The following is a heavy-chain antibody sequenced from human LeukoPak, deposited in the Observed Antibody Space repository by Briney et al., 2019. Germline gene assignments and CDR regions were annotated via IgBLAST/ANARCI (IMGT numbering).Heavy chain of an antibody. Sequence: GGAKYYADSVKGRFTISRDIVNSSLFLQVNSLRAEDTAVYYCARGTYGSGTYGRYGMDAWGKGTTVTVSS. D-gene: IGHD3-10*01. CDR2: GGAK. V-gene: IGHV3-48*03. CDR3: ARGTYGSGTYGRYGMDA. J-gene: IGHJ6*04.